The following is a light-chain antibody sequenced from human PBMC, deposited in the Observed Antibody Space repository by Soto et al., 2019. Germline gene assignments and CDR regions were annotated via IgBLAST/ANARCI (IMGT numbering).Light chain of an antibody. J-gene: IGLJ2*01. CDR1: SRDVGIYNY. CDR2: DVT. V-gene: IGLV2-11*01. CDR3: CSYAGNYTLL. Sequence: QSALTRPLSVAGSPGQSVAVSCTGTSRDVGIYNYVSWYQQRPGTAPKVMIYDVTKRPSGVPDRFSGSKSANTASLTISGLQADDEADYYCCSYAGNYTLLFGGGTKVTVL.